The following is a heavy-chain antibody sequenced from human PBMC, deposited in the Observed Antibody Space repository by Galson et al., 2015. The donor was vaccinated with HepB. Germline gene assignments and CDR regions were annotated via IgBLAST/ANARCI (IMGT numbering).Heavy chain of an antibody. CDR3: ASWGLGDSNGWYGFDF. V-gene: IGHV3-30*03. CDR1: GFSFSYYG. J-gene: IGHJ4*02. Sequence: SLRLSCAASGFSFSYYGMNWVRQAPGKGLEWVAVIANDGSYENNADSVKGRFTISRDNSKNTLYLQMNSLRTEDTAVYYCASWGLGDSNGWYGFDFWGQGTLVTVSS. D-gene: IGHD6-19*01. CDR2: IANDGSYE.